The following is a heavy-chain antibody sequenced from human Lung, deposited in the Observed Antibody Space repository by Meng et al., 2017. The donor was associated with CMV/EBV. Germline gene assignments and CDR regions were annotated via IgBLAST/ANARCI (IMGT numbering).Heavy chain of an antibody. J-gene: IGHJ6*02. CDR2: ISGSGGST. V-gene: IGHV3-23*01. CDR3: AKDWVDIVVVPAADV. D-gene: IGHD2-2*03. Sequence: SCAASGFTFSSYAMSWVRQAPGKGLEWVSAISGSGGSTYYADSVKGRFTISRDNSKNTLYLQMNSLRAEDTAVYYCAKDWVDIVVVPAADVWGQGXTVTVSS. CDR1: GFTFSSYA.